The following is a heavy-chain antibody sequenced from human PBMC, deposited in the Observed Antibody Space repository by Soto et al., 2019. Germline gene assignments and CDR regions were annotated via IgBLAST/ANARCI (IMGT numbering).Heavy chain of an antibody. CDR2: IYYSGST. Sequence: PSETLSLTCTVFGGSISSGDYYWSWIRQPPGKGLEWIGYIYYSGSTYYNPSLKSRVTISVDTSKNQFSLKLSSVTAADTAVYYCARVSGGAARPGLENWFDPWGQETLVPVS. V-gene: IGHV4-30-4*01. J-gene: IGHJ5*02. D-gene: IGHD6-6*01. CDR3: ARVSGGAARPGLENWFDP. CDR1: GGSISSGDYY.